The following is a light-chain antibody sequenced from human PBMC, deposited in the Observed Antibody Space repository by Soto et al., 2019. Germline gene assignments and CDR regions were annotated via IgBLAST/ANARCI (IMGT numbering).Light chain of an antibody. Sequence: QSALTQPASVSGSPGQSTTISCTGTSSVVGAYNYVSWYQQHPGKALKLMIYEVSNRPSGVSNRFSGSKSVNTASLTISGLQAEDEAYQFCKSYTTGSTYVFGPGTKVTVL. V-gene: IGLV2-14*01. CDR2: EVS. J-gene: IGLJ1*01. CDR3: KSYTTGSTYV. CDR1: SSVVGAYNY.